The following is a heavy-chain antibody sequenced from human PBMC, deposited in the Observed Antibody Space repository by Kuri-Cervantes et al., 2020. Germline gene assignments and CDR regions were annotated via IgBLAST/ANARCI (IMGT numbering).Heavy chain of an antibody. CDR1: GYTFTGYY. D-gene: IGHD2-2*01. CDR3: ATPYCSSTSCPYNWFDP. CDR2: INPNSGGT. J-gene: IGHJ5*02. Sequence: ASVQVSCKAAGYTFTGYYMHWVRQAPGQGLEWMGWINPNSGGTNYAQKFQGRVTMIRDTSISKAYMELSRLRSDDTAVHYCATPYCSSTSCPYNWFDPWGQGTLVTVSS. V-gene: IGHV1-2*02.